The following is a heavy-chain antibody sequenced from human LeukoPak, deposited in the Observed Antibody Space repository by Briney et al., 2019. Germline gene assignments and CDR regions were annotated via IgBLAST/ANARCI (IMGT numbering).Heavy chain of an antibody. V-gene: IGHV1-2*02. D-gene: IGHD3-3*01. CDR2: INPNSGGT. CDR3: ARGAIFGVVIEFDY. Sequence: ASVTVSCKASGYTFTGYYMHWVRQAPGQGLERMGWINPNSGGTNYAQKFQGRVTMTRDTSISTAYMELSRLRSDDTAVYYCARGAIFGVVIEFDYWGQGTLVTVSS. CDR1: GYTFTGYY. J-gene: IGHJ4*02.